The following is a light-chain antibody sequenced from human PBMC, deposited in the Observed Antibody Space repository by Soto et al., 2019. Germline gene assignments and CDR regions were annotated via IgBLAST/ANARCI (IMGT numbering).Light chain of an antibody. CDR3: QHSVTWAVS. Sequence: MERNRGPTTGAVSPGKWATISCRASQGIGDTLAWYQQKPGQTPRLLIYDTSIRAIGVPARFSGSRSGAESTLLITSLQSEECAVYYCQHSVTWAVSVGGGTRVDIK. J-gene: IGKJ4*01. CDR2: DTS. CDR1: QGIGDT. V-gene: IGKV3-15*01.